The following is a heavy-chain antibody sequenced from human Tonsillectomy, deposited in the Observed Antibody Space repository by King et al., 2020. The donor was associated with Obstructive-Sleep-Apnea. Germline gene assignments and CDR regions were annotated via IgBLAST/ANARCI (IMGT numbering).Heavy chain of an antibody. CDR1: GFTFSSYS. V-gene: IGHV3-48*04. CDR3: AREIATAGLDS. CDR2: ISSSSSTI. Sequence: EVQLVESGGGLVQPGGSLRLSCAASGFTFSSYSMNWVRQAPGKGLEWVSYISSSSSTIYYADSVKGRFTISRDNAKNSLDLQMNSLRAEDTAVYYCAREIATAGLDSWGQGTLVTVSS. D-gene: IGHD6-13*01. J-gene: IGHJ4*02.